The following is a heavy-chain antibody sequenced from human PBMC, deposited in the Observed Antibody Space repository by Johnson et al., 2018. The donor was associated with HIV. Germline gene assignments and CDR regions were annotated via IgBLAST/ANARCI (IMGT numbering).Heavy chain of an antibody. D-gene: IGHD1-26*01. CDR1: GFTVSGNY. V-gene: IGHV3-66*01. CDR3: ARGAAVSGTLVDPFDI. CDR2: LFSGGTT. J-gene: IGHJ3*02. Sequence: VQLVESGGGVVQPGGSLRLSCAASGFTVSGNYMTWVRQAPGKGLEWVSVLFSGGTTYYADSVKGRFTISRDNSKNTLYKEMNNLRLEDTAVYYCARGAAVSGTLVDPFDIWGRGTMVTVSS.